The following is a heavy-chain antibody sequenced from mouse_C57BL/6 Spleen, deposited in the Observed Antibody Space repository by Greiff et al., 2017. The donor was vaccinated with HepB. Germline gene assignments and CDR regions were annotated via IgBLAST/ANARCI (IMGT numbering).Heavy chain of an antibody. CDR2: IYPGDGDT. V-gene: IGHV1-82*01. CDR1: GYAFSSSW. J-gene: IGHJ4*01. Sequence: QVQLQQSGPELVKPGASVKISCKASGYAFSSSWMNWVKQRPGKGLEWIGRIYPGDGDTNYNGKFKGKATLTADKSSSTAYMQLSSLTSEDSAVYFCASEQLRRSMDYWGQGTSVTVSS. CDR3: ASEQLRRSMDY. D-gene: IGHD3-2*02.